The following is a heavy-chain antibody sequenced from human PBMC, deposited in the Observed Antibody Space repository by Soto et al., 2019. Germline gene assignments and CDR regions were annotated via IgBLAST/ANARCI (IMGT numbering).Heavy chain of an antibody. V-gene: IGHV4-34*01. CDR2: INHSGST. CDR3: ARGPARKTIFGVATDAFDI. CDR1: GGSFSGYY. D-gene: IGHD3-3*01. J-gene: IGHJ3*02. Sequence: SETLSLTCAVYGGSFSGYYWSWIRQPPGKGLEWIGEINHSGSTNYNPSLKSRVTISVDTSKNQFSLKLSSVTAADTAVYYCARGPARKTIFGVATDAFDIWGQGTMVTVSS.